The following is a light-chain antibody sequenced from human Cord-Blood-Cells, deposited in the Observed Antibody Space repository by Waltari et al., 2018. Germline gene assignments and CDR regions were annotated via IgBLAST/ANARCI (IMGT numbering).Light chain of an antibody. CDR3: QQYYSTPQT. V-gene: IGKV4-1*01. CDR1: QSVLYSSNNKNY. CDR2: WAS. J-gene: IGKJ1*01. Sequence: DIVMPQSPVSLAVSLGERATLTCTSSQSVLYSSNNKNYLAWYQPEPGQPPKLLIYWASTRESGVPDRFSGSGSGTDFTLTISSLQAEDVAVYYGQQYYSTPQTFGQGTKVEIK.